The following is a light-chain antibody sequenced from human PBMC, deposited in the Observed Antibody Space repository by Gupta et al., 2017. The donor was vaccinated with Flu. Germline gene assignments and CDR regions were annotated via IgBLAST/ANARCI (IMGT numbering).Light chain of an antibody. Sequence: EIVLTQSPDTLSLSRGDKATLSCRASQSVSSNYLAWYQQRPGQAPKLLVYAASTRATGVPDRFSGGGSGADFTLTITRLEPEDFAVYFCQQDGSSLWTFGQGTRVEVK. CDR1: QSVSSNY. CDR3: QQDGSSLWT. CDR2: AAS. V-gene: IGKV3-20*01. J-gene: IGKJ1*01.